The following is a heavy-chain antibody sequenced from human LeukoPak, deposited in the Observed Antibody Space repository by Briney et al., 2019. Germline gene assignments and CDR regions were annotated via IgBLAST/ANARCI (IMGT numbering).Heavy chain of an antibody. CDR2: ISTDGSYK. J-gene: IGHJ2*01. CDR3: ARSLIPGRWYFDL. D-gene: IGHD3-16*01. V-gene: IGHV3-30*04. CDR1: GFTFSRFP. Sequence: GGSLRLSCAVSGFTFSRFPFHWVRQAPGKGLEWVAAISTDGSYKYHGDSVKGRFTISRDNPMNTLYLQMNGLRPDDTAVYYCARSLIPGRWYFDLWGRGTLVTVSS.